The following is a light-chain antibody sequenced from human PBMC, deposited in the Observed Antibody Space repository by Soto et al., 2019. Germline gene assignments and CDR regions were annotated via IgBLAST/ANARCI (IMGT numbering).Light chain of an antibody. CDR3: QQYNSYPWT. CDR1: QSISGW. Sequence: DIQMTQSPSTLSASIGDRVTITCRASQSISGWLAWYQQQPGKAPKLLISKASTLESGGPSRFSGSGAGTEFTLTISSLQPDDFAPYYCQQYNSYPWTFGQGTNVEIK. J-gene: IGKJ1*01. V-gene: IGKV1-5*03. CDR2: KAS.